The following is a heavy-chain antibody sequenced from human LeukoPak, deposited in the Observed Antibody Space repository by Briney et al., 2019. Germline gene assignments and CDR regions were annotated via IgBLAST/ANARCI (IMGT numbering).Heavy chain of an antibody. CDR2: IYYSGST. J-gene: IGHJ6*02. Sequence: SETLFLTCTVSGGSISSSSYYWGWIRQPPGKGLEWIGSIYYSGSTYYNPSLKSRVTISVDTSKNQFSLKLSSVTAADTAVYYCARAPRKQQLIYYGMDVWGQGTTVTVSS. CDR3: ARAPRKQQLIYYGMDV. D-gene: IGHD6-13*01. V-gene: IGHV4-39*01. CDR1: GGSISSSSYY.